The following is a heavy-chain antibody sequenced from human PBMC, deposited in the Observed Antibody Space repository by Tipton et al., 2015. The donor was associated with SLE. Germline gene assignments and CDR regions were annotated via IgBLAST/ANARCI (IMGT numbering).Heavy chain of an antibody. CDR3: ARGDSGYSVV. D-gene: IGHD5-12*01. V-gene: IGHV3-74*03. Sequence: GSLRLSCVASGFTFSSSWMYWVRQAPGKGLVWVSRIKSDGSYTTYADSVRGRFTISRDNAKSTLYLQMSSLRAEDTAVYYCARGDSGYSVVWGQGTLVTVSS. J-gene: IGHJ1*01. CDR1: GFTFSSSW. CDR2: IKSDGSYT.